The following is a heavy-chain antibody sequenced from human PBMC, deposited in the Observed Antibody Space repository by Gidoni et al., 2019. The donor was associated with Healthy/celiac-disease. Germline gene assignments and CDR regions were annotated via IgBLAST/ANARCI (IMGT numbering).Heavy chain of an antibody. CDR1: GGSFSGYS. J-gene: IGHJ6*02. CDR2: INHRGST. D-gene: IGHD6-19*01. V-gene: IGHV4-34*01. Sequence: QVQLQQWGAGLLKPSETLSLTCAVYGGSFSGYSWTWIRQPPGKGLEWIGEINHRGSTNYNPSLKSRVTISVDTSKNQFPLKLSSVTAADTAVYYCARDRPQQWLVRNYYYYYGMDVWGQGTTVTVSS. CDR3: ARDRPQQWLVRNYYYYYGMDV.